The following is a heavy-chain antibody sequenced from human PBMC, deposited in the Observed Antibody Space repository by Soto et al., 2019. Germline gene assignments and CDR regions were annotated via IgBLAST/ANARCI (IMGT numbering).Heavy chain of an antibody. CDR3: ARKAWVRFDY. CDR1: GDSIINSGW. Sequence: SETLSLTCAVSGDSIINSGWFTWVRQTTGKGMEWSGEVCHTGYTYFNPSLRSRVARSVDKSTNEFSLKVTSVTAAETDIYYCARKAWVRFDYWGQGALVTVSS. CDR2: VCHTGYT. J-gene: IGHJ4*02. D-gene: IGHD2-21*01. V-gene: IGHV4-4*02.